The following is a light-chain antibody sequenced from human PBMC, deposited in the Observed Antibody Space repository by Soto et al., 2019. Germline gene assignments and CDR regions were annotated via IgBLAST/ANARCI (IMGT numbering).Light chain of an antibody. CDR1: QFLSSY. J-gene: IGKJ5*01. CDR2: DST. Sequence: EFALTQSPGTLSLSPGERASLSCRASQFLSSYLACYQQIPGQPPRLLSYDSTNRAAGIPARFSGSRSGTDFTLTISSVEPEDFAMYYCHQRNQFGQGTRLEIK. CDR3: HQRNQ. V-gene: IGKV3-11*01.